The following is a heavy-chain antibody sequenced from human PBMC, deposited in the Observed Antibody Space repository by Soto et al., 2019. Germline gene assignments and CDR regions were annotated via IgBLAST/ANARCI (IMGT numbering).Heavy chain of an antibody. J-gene: IGHJ3*01. CDR2: IWYDGSYT. D-gene: IGHD6-19*01. V-gene: IGHV3-33*03. CDR1: GFPFDRYA. Sequence: GGSLRLSCAASGFPFDRYAIHWVRQAPGKGLEWVAAIWYDGSYTYYGESVKGRFLISRDNSKNTVFLEMNSLRAEDAAVYFCAKGRIAVAAGAFDSWGPGTRVTVSS. CDR3: AKGRIAVAAGAFDS.